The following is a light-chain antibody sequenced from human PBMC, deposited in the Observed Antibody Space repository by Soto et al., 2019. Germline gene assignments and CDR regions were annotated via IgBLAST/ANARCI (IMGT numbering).Light chain of an antibody. V-gene: IGKV3D-20*02. CDR3: QQRSNWPRGT. J-gene: IGKJ1*01. CDR2: GVS. Sequence: EVVLTQSPGTLSFSPGERATLSCRTSQRVTSGYLAWYQHKPGQPPRLLIYGVSTRPTGVPDRFSGSGSGTDFTLTISRLEPEDFAVYYCQQRSNWPRGTFGQGTKVEIK. CDR1: QRVTSGY.